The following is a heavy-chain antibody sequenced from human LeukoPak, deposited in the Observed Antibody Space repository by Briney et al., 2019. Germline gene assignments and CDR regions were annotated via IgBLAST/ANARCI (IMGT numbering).Heavy chain of an antibody. CDR1: GFIFSSYV. D-gene: IGHD4-17*01. CDR3: AKEATVTTQYHFYGMDL. J-gene: IGHJ6*02. V-gene: IGHV3-23*01. Sequence: GGSLRLSCAASGFIFSSYVVSWVRQAPGKGLEWVSGSSGSGGETYYADSVKGRFTISRDNSKNTLYLQMNSLRAEDTAVYYCAKEATVTTQYHFYGMDLWGQGTTVTVSS. CDR2: SSGSGGET.